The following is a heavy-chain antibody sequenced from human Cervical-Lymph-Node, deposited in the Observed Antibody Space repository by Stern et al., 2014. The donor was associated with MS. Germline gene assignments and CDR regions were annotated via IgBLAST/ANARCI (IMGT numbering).Heavy chain of an antibody. D-gene: IGHD1-26*01. CDR3: ARGPIVGATKGFDY. J-gene: IGHJ4*02. Sequence: EVHLVESGGGLVKPGGSLRLSCAASGFTFSSYSMNWVRQAPGKGLEWVSSISSSSSYIYYADSVKGRFTISRDNAKNSLYLQMNSLRAEDTAVYYCARGPIVGATKGFDYWGQGTLVTVSS. CDR1: GFTFSSYS. V-gene: IGHV3-21*01. CDR2: ISSSSSYI.